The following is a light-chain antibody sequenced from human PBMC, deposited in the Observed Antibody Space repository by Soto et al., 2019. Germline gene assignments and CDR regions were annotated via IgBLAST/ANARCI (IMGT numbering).Light chain of an antibody. J-gene: IGKJ1*01. CDR1: QSISGN. Sequence: EIIMTQSPATLSVSPGERVTLSCRASQSISGNLAWYQHKPGQAPRLLISGASARATGFPARFSGSGSGTEFTLTIGRVEPEDFAVCYCQQYASLPRTFGQGTKVDIK. CDR3: QQYASLPRT. CDR2: GAS. V-gene: IGKV3-15*01.